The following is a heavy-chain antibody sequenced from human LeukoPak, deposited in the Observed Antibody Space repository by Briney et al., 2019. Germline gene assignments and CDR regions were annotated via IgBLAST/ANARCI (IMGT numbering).Heavy chain of an antibody. CDR2: IWYDGSNK. D-gene: IGHD3-9*01. CDR3: AKGLEKYYDILTGYYPAGPFDY. V-gene: IGHV3-33*06. Sequence: GGSLRLSCAASGFTFSSYGMHWVRQAPGKGLEWVAVIWYDGSNKYYADSVKGRFTISRDNSKNTLYLQMNSLRAEDTAVYYCAKGLEKYYDILTGYYPAGPFDYWGQGTLVTVSS. CDR1: GFTFSSYG. J-gene: IGHJ4*02.